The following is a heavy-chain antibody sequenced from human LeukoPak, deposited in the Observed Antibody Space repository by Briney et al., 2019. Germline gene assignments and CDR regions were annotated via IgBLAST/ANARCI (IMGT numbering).Heavy chain of an antibody. Sequence: PVKVSCKASGYTFTSYDINWVRQATGQGLEWMGGIIPIFGTANYAQKFQGRVTITADESTSTAYMELSSLRSEDTAVYYCASSRITIFGVVIGGYFDYWGQGTLVTVSS. CDR2: IIPIFGTA. V-gene: IGHV1-69*13. J-gene: IGHJ4*02. CDR1: GYTFTSYD. D-gene: IGHD3-3*01. CDR3: ASSRITIFGVVIGGYFDY.